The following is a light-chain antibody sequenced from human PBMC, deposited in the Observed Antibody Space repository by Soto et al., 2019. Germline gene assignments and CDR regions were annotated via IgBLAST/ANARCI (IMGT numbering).Light chain of an antibody. J-gene: IGKJ1*01. V-gene: IGKV3-15*01. Sequence: EIVMTQSPATLSVSPGERATLSCRASQSVSSNLAWYQQKPGQAPRLLIYGASTRATGIPDRFSGSGSGTDFTLPISRLQSEDFAVYYCQQDNNWPPWTFGQGTKVEIK. CDR3: QQDNNWPPWT. CDR2: GAS. CDR1: QSVSSN.